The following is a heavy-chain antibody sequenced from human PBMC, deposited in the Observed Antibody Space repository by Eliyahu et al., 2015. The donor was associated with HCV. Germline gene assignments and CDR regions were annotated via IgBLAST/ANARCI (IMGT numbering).Heavy chain of an antibody. J-gene: IGHJ4*02. Sequence: GNTNYAQKLQGRVTMTTDTSTSTAYMELRSLRSDDTAVYYCARDREWLVRGAFDYWGQGTLVTVSS. D-gene: IGHD6-19*01. CDR2: GNT. CDR3: ARDREWLVRGAFDY. V-gene: IGHV1-18*01.